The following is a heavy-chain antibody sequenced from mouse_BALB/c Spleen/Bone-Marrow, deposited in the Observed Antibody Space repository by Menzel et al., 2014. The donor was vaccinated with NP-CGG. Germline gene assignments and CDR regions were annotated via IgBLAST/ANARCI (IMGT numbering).Heavy chain of an antibody. D-gene: IGHD1-1*01. Sequence: EVKLMESGPELVRPGASVKVSCKASGYAFTSYNMYWVKQSHGKSLEWIGYIDPYNGGTSYNQKFKGKATLTVDKSSSTAYMHLNSLTSEDSAVYYCAREDYGSSPDYRGQGTTLTVSS. CDR1: GYAFTSYN. J-gene: IGHJ2*01. CDR2: IDPYNGGT. CDR3: AREDYGSSPDY. V-gene: IGHV1S135*01.